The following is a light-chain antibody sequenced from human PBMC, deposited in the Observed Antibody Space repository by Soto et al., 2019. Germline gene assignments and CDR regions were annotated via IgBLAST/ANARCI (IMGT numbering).Light chain of an antibody. CDR3: QQYGNLPRT. J-gene: IGKJ2*01. Sequence: EIVLTQSPGTLSLSPGERAFLSCRASQSIGSSYSAWYQQKPGQAPRLLIYGASTRATGIPDRFSGSGSGTDFTLTISRLEPEDFAEYYCQQYGNLPRTFGQGTKLEI. CDR2: GAS. CDR1: QSIGSSY. V-gene: IGKV3-20*01.